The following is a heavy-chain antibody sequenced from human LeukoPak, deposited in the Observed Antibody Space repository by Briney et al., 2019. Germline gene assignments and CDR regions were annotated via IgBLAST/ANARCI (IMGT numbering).Heavy chain of an antibody. CDR3: ASRNGLGSYYYFEF. V-gene: IGHV1-46*01. D-gene: IGHD3-10*01. J-gene: IGHJ4*02. CDR1: GYTGYY. CDR2: INPSDGST. Sequence: ASVKVSCKASGYTGYYVHWVRQAPGQGLEWIGIINPSDGSTSYAHNFKSSVIMTRDTSTSTVYMELSSLRSEDTAVYYCASRNGLGSYYYFEFWGQGTLVTVSP.